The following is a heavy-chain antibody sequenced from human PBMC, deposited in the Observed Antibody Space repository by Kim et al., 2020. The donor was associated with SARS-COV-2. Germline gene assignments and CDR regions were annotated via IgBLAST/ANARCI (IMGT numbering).Heavy chain of an antibody. V-gene: IGHV3-23*01. Sequence: GGSLRLSCAASGFGFSNHAMTWVRQAPGKGLEWVSSIVGSTVSTAYADSVKARFVISRDNSENMVYLQMNSLRAEDTAVYYCAKGPRSGNDYHFDYWGQGTLVTVSS. J-gene: IGHJ4*02. CDR1: GFGFSNHA. CDR2: IVGSTVST. D-gene: IGHD1-1*01. CDR3: AKGPRSGNDYHFDY.